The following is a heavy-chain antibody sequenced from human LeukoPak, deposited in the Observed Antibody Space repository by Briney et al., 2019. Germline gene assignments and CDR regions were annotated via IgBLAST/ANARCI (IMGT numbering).Heavy chain of an antibody. V-gene: IGHV4-34*01. CDR2: INHSGST. CDR3: ASHKGF. J-gene: IGHJ4*02. CDR1: GGSFSGYY. Sequence: SETLSLTCAVYGGSFSGYYWSWIRQPPGKGLEWIGEINHSGSTNYNPSLKSRVTISVDTSKNQFSLKLSSVTAADTAVYYCASHKGFWGQGTLVTVSS.